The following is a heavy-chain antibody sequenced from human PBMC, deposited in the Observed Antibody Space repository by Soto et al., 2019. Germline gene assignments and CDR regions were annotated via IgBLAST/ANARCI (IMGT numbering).Heavy chain of an antibody. CDR1: GFTFSGSA. V-gene: IGHV3-73*02. Sequence: EVQLVESGGGLVQPGGSLKLSCAASGFTFSGSAMHWVRQASGKGLEWVGRIRSKANSYATAYAASVKGRFTISRDDSKNTAYLQMSSLKTEDTAVYYCTRHEDTAMVPLDAFDIWGQGTMVTVSS. J-gene: IGHJ3*02. CDR3: TRHEDTAMVPLDAFDI. D-gene: IGHD5-18*01. CDR2: IRSKANSYAT.